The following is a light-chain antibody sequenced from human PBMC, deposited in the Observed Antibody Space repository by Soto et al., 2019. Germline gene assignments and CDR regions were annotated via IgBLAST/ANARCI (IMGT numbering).Light chain of an antibody. J-gene: IGKJ1*01. V-gene: IGKV1-12*01. CDR1: QAIDSW. CDR3: QQTLSFPPT. Sequence: EIQMSQSPSSVCASVGDRVSITFGASQAIDSWLAWYQQKPGEAPKLLIFTGSLLHSGVPPRFSGSGSGTDFTLTISSLQPEDFATYYCQQTLSFPPTFGQGTKVDI. CDR2: TGS.